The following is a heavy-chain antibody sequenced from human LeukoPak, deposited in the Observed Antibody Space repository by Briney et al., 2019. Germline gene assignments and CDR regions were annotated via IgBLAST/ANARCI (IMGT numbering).Heavy chain of an antibody. CDR3: AKDLHGGYSSDY. CDR1: GFTFNNIG. CDR2: IDFEGVDK. D-gene: IGHD4-23*01. Sequence: GGSLRLSCVGSGFTFNNIGMHWVRQAPGKGLEFVSFIDFEGVDKYYADSVKGRFTISKDYSKATLYLQMNSLRPEDTAIYYCAKDLHGGYSSDYWGQGTLVTVSS. V-gene: IGHV3-30*02. J-gene: IGHJ4*02.